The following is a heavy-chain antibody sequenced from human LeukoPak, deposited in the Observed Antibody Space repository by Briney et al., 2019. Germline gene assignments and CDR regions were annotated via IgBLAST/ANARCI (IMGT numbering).Heavy chain of an antibody. J-gene: IGHJ4*02. D-gene: IGHD3-22*01. V-gene: IGHV1-3*01. CDR3: ARGGLLTRYYYDSSGYYNY. CDR2: ANAGNGNT. Sequence: ASVKVSCKASGYTFTRYALHWERQAPGQRLELIGWANAGNGNTKYSQKFQGRVTITRDTSASTAYMELSSLRSEDTAVYYCARGGLLTRYYYDSSGYYNYWGQGTLVTVSS. CDR1: GYTFTRYA.